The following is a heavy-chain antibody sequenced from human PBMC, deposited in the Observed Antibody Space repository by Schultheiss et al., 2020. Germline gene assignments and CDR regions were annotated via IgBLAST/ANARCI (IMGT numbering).Heavy chain of an antibody. D-gene: IGHD3-16*01. Sequence: SLRLSCAASGFTFSSYDMHWVRQAPGKGLEWVAVISYDGSNKYYADSVKGRFTISRDNAKNYLYLQMNSLRAEDTAVYYCARDGADAFDSWGQGTMVTVSS. CDR2: ISYDGSNK. CDR3: ARDGADAFDS. J-gene: IGHJ3*02. V-gene: IGHV3-30*03. CDR1: GFTFSSYD.